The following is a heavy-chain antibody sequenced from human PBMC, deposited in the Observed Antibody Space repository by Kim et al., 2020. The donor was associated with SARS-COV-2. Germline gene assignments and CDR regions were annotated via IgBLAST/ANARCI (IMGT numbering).Heavy chain of an antibody. CDR2: IKADGSKT. CDR3: ARDWNVDFDP. Sequence: GGSLRLSCAASGFSFNTYWMNWVRQAPGKGLEWVANIKADGSKTFSVDSVEGRFTISRDNAKNSLYLQMNNLRVEDTAVYYCARDWNVDFDPWGQGTLVTVSS. V-gene: IGHV3-7*01. J-gene: IGHJ5*02. D-gene: IGHD1-1*01. CDR1: GFSFNTYW.